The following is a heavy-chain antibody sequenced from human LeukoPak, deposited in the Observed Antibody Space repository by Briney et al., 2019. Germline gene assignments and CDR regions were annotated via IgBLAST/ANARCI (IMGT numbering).Heavy chain of an antibody. CDR3: ARHPGYCSGGSCYGEFDY. Sequence: SETLSLTCTVSGGSISSYYWSWIRQPPGKGLEWIGYIYTSGSTNYNPSLKSRVTISVDTSKNQFSLKLSSVTAADTAMYYCARHPGYCSGGSCYGEFDYWGQGTLVTVSS. CDR2: IYTSGST. D-gene: IGHD2-15*01. V-gene: IGHV4-4*09. CDR1: GGSISSYY. J-gene: IGHJ4*02.